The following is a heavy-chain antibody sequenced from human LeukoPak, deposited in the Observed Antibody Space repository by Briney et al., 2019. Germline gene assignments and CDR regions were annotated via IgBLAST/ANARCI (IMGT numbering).Heavy chain of an antibody. CDR1: GFTFSGYA. Sequence: GGSLRLSCAASGFTFSGYAMSWVRQAPGKGLEWVSAISGSGGSTYYADSVKGRFTISRDNSKNTLYLQMNSLRAEDTAVYYCAKDGLLWFGESFFDYWGQGTLVTVSS. D-gene: IGHD3-10*01. CDR3: AKDGLLWFGESFFDY. CDR2: ISGSGGST. J-gene: IGHJ4*02. V-gene: IGHV3-23*01.